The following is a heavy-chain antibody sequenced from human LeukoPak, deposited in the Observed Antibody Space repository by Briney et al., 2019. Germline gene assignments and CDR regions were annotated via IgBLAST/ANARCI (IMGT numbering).Heavy chain of an antibody. D-gene: IGHD2-21*01. CDR3: ARRRAAYGDYFDQ. V-gene: IGHV5-51*01. CDR1: GYSFTTHW. Sequence: GESLKISCKVSGYSFTTHWIDWVRQLPGKGLEWMAIINPGDSDNRYSPSFQGQVTISADKSINTAYLQWSSLRASDTAIYYCARRRAAYGDYFDQWGQGTLVTVSS. CDR2: INPGDSDN. J-gene: IGHJ4*02.